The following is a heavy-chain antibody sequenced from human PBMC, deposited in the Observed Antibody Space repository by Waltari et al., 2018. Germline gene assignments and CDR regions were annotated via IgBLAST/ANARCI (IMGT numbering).Heavy chain of an antibody. CDR3: ANHRPGGLGMGV. D-gene: IGHD2-15*01. V-gene: IGHV3-74*01. CDR2: IRSDGSGT. J-gene: IGHJ6*02. Sequence: AQLVQSGGGFIQPGGSMRLSCVASAFTFSDFWMHWVRQAPGKGLVWVSRIRSDGSGTTYVDSVRGRFTTSRDNTRNTLYLDMNDLRADDTAVYYCANHRPGGLGMGVWGQGTTVTVSS. CDR1: AFTFSDFW.